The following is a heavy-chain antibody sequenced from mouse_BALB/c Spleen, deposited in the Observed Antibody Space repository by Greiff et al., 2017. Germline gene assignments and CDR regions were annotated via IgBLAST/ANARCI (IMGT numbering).Heavy chain of an antibody. CDR2: ISYDGSN. J-gene: IGHJ3*01. D-gene: IGHD2-10*02. V-gene: IGHV3-6*02. CDR3: ARGKYGNGFAY. CDR1: GYSITSGYY. Sequence: VQLKQSGPGLVKPSQSLSLTCSVTGYSITSGYYWNWIRQFPGNKLEWMGYISYDGSNNYNPSLKNRISITRDTSKNQFFLKLNSVTTEDTATYYCARGKYGNGFAYWGQGTLVTVSA.